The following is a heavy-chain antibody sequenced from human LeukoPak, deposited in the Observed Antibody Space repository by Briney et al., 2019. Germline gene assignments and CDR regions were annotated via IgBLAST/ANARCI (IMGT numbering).Heavy chain of an antibody. CDR2: IYYSGST. V-gene: IGHV4-39*01. D-gene: IGHD1-26*01. CDR1: GGSISSSSYY. CDR3: ARVGEGIVGVPYYFDY. Sequence: KPSETLSLTCTVSGGSISSSSYYWGWIRQPPGKGLEWIGSIYYSGSTYYNPSLKSRVTISVDTSKNQFSLKLSSVTAADTAVYYCARVGEGIVGVPYYFDYWGQGTLVTVSS. J-gene: IGHJ4*02.